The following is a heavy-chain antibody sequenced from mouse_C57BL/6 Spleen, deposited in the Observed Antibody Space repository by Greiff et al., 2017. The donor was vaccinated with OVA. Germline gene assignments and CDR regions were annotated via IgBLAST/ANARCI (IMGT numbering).Heavy chain of an antibody. D-gene: IGHD1-1*01. Sequence: EVHLVESGGGLVKPGGSLKLSCAASGFTFSSYAMSWVRQTPEKRLEWVATISDGGSYTYYPDNVKGRFTISRDNAKNNLYLQMSHLKSEDTAMYYCAREITTVVALFAYWGQGTLVTVSA. CDR3: AREITTVVALFAY. CDR2: ISDGGSYT. V-gene: IGHV5-4*01. CDR1: GFTFSSYA. J-gene: IGHJ3*01.